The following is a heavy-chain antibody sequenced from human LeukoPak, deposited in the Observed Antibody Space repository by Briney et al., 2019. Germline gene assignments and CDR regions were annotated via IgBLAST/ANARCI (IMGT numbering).Heavy chain of an antibody. CDR3: ASKIVVVPAGLQH. J-gene: IGHJ1*01. D-gene: IGHD2-2*01. CDR1: GSTLTSYL. CDR2: IKGDGSST. Sequence: PGGPLRLSCAAAGSTLTSYLMHCVRQDLVKALELFSRIKGDGSSTNYADSVKGRFTISRDNAKNTLYLQMNSLRAEETAVYYCASKIVVVPAGLQHWGQGTLVTVSS. V-gene: IGHV3-74*01.